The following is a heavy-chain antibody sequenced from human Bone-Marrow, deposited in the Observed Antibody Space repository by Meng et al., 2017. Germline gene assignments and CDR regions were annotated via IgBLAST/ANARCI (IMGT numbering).Heavy chain of an antibody. V-gene: IGHV4-34*01. J-gene: IGHJ2*01. CDR2: INHSGRT. CDR3: ARGRVTTVTTPNWYFDL. D-gene: IGHD4-17*01. Sequence: VQPPEWVAGLLKPSETLSLPCAVYGGSFSGYYWSWIRQPPGKGLEWIGEINHSGRTNYNPSLKSRVTISVDTSKNQFSLKLSSVTAADTAVYYCARGRVTTVTTPNWYFDLWGRGTLVTVSS. CDR1: GGSFSGYY.